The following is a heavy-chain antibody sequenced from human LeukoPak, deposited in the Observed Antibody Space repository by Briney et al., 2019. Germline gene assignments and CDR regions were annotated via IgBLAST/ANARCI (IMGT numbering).Heavy chain of an antibody. J-gene: IGHJ3*02. CDR2: ISSSSSYI. CDR3: ARDMRLRAFDI. V-gene: IGHV3-21*01. Sequence: GGSLRLSCATSGFTFSSYSMNWVRQAPGKGLEWVSSISSSSSYIYYADSVKGRFTISRDNAKNSLYLQMNSLRAEDTAVYYCARDMRLRAFDIWGQGTMVTVSS. CDR1: GFTFSSYS. D-gene: IGHD2-2*01.